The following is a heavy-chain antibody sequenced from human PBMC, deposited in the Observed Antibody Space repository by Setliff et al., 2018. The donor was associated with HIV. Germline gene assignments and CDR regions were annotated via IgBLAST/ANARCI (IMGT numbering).Heavy chain of an antibody. CDR2: IHYSGNT. CDR1: GGSISSGGYY. D-gene: IGHD3-10*01. Sequence: PSETLSLTCTVSGGSISSGGYYWSWIRHHPGKGLEWIGYIHYSGNTYYNPSLKSRLTISVDTSKNQFSLKLTSVTAADTAVYYCARRIDNSGSFPDKNWFDTWGQGSLVTVSS. CDR3: ARRIDNSGSFPDKNWFDT. J-gene: IGHJ5*02. V-gene: IGHV4-31*03.